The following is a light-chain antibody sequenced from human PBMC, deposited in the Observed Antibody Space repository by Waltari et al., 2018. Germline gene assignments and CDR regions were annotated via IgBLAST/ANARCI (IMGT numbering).Light chain of an antibody. Sequence: QSALSQPASVSGPPGQSLPTTCTGASTALASYNLVAWYQHHPTRAPKLIIYEATKRPSGISHRFSGAKSGATASLRISGLQADDEADYYCCSYTGSSTSYGCGGGTKVTVL. V-gene: IGLV2-23*01. CDR1: STALASYNL. CDR3: CSYTGSSTSYG. CDR2: EAT. J-gene: IGLJ1*01.